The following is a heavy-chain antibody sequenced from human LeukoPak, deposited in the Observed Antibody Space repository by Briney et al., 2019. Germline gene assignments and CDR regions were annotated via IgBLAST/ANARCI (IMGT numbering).Heavy chain of an antibody. Sequence: GGSLRLSCAASGFTFSSYWTSWVRQAPGQGLEWVANIKQDGSEKYYVDSVKGRFTISRDNAKNSLYLQMNSLRAEDTAVYYCASTLTLDNWGQGTLVIVSS. CDR3: ASTLTLDN. V-gene: IGHV3-7*03. D-gene: IGHD3-16*01. CDR2: IKQDGSEK. J-gene: IGHJ4*02. CDR1: GFTFSSYW.